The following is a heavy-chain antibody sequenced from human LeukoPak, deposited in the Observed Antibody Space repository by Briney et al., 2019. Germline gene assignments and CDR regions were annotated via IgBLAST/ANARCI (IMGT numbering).Heavy chain of an antibody. CDR2: ISHDGSNK. D-gene: IGHD4-11*01. CDR1: GFTFSSYA. Sequence: GRSLRLSCAASGFTFSSYAMHWVRQAPGKGLEWVAVISHDGSNKYYADSVKGRFTISRDNSKNTLYLQMNSLRAEDTAVYYCARDWTINSPTTVTTYGAFDIWGQGTMVTVSS. J-gene: IGHJ3*02. V-gene: IGHV3-30-3*01. CDR3: ARDWTINSPTTVTTYGAFDI.